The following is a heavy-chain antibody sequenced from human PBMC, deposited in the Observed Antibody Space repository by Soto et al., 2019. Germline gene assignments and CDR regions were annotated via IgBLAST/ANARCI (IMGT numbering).Heavy chain of an antibody. V-gene: IGHV2-5*01. Sequence: SGPTLVNPTQALTLTCTFSGFSLSTNGVGVGWIRQPPGKALEWLALIFWNEDKRYRPSLKTRLTISKDTSKNQVVLTMTNMDPVDTATYYCAHTLSPSDYVSWYFDLWGRGTLVTVSS. J-gene: IGHJ2*01. CDR2: IFWNEDK. D-gene: IGHD3-16*01. CDR1: GFSLSTNGVG. CDR3: AHTLSPSDYVSWYFDL.